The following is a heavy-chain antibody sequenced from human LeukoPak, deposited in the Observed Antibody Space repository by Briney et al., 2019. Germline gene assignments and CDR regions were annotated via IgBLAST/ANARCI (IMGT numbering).Heavy chain of an antibody. Sequence: AGGSLRLSCAASGFTLSDSSLHWVRQASGKGLEWVGRIRSKAYSYATAYAASVKGRFTISRDDSKNTAYLQMNSLNTEDTAVYYCTRVVPAGSGMDVWGQGTTVTVSS. J-gene: IGHJ6*02. CDR3: TRVVPAGSGMDV. D-gene: IGHD2-2*01. CDR2: IRSKAYSYAT. V-gene: IGHV3-73*01. CDR1: GFTLSDSS.